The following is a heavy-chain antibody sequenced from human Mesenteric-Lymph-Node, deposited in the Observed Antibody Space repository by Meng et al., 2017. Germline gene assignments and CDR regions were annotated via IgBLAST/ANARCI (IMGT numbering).Heavy chain of an antibody. J-gene: IGHJ4*02. CDR3: ASFPPPGKQWLVTDY. D-gene: IGHD6-19*01. V-gene: IGHV4-4*02. CDR1: GGSISSSNW. Sequence: QGRLQEAGPGLVKPSGTLSLTCAVSGGSISSSNWWSWVRQPPGKGLEWIGEIYHSGGTNYNPSLKSRVTISVDKSKNQFSLNLSSVTAADTAVYYCASFPPPGKQWLVTDYWGQGTLVTVSS. CDR2: IYHSGGT.